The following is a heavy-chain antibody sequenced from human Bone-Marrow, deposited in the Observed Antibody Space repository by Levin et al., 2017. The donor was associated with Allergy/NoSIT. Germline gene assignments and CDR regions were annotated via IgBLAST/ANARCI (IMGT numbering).Heavy chain of an antibody. CDR1: GGSLRMYY. CDR2: IYHSGST. D-gene: IGHD3-22*01. V-gene: IGHV4-4*07. J-gene: IGHJ4*02. CDR3: ARHSGDYYDSSAYDPTHFDY. Sequence: SETLSLTCTVSGGSLRMYYWSWIRQSAEKGLEWVGRIYHSGSTKFNPSLRSRVAMSVDRSRSQFSLTLTSVTAADTAVYYCARHSGDYYDSSAYDPTHFDYWGQGIPVIVSS.